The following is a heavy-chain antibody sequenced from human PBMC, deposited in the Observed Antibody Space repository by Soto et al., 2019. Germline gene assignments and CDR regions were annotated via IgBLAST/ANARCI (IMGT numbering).Heavy chain of an antibody. CDR2: ISSRSSYR. D-gene: IGHD3-22*01. CDR1: GFTFSCYN. Sequence: EVQLVESGGGLVKPGGSLRLSCAASGFTFSCYNMNWVRQAPGKGLEWVSSISSRSSYRYYADSVKGRFTISRDNAKNSLSLQMNSLRAEDTAMYYCATAYYDSNGYYFDYWGQGTLVTVAS. J-gene: IGHJ4*02. CDR3: ATAYYDSNGYYFDY. V-gene: IGHV3-21*01.